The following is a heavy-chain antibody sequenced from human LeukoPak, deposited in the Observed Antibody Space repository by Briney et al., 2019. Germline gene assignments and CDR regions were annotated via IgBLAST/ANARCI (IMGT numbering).Heavy chain of an antibody. J-gene: IGHJ5*02. Sequence: SSETLSLTWTVAGGFISSGSYWWSWIRQPAGKGLEWIGRIYTSGSTNYNPSLKSRVTISVDTSKNQFSLKLSSVTAADTAVYYCARGWEGFDPWGQGTLVTVSS. CDR1: GGFISSGSYW. V-gene: IGHV4-61*02. CDR3: ARGWEGFDP. CDR2: IYTSGST. D-gene: IGHD1-26*01.